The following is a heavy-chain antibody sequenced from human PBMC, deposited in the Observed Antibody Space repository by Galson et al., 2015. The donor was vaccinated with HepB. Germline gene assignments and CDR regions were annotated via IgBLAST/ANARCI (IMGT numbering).Heavy chain of an antibody. CDR3: AKCIEWLVNEVAYYYGMDV. D-gene: IGHD6-19*01. Sequence: SLRLSCAASGFTFSSYGMHWVRQAPGKGLEWVAVISYDGSNKYYADSVKGRFTISRDNSKNTLYLQMNSLRAEDTAVYYCAKCIEWLVNEVAYYYGMDVWGQGTTVTVSS. CDR1: GFTFSSYG. J-gene: IGHJ6*02. V-gene: IGHV3-30*18. CDR2: ISYDGSNK.